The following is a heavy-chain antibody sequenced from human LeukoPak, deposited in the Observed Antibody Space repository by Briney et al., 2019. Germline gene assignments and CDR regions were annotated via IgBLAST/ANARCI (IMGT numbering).Heavy chain of an antibody. V-gene: IGHV3-23*01. CDR2: ISGSGGST. D-gene: IGHD3-10*01. J-gene: IGHJ2*01. CDR3: AKGQITMVRGASGYWYFDL. Sequence: PGGSLRLSCAASGFTFSSYAMSWVRQAPGKGLEWVSAISGSGGSTYYADSVKGRFTISRDNSKNTLYLQMNSLRAEDTAVYYCAKGQITMVRGASGYWYFDLWGRGTLVTVSS. CDR1: GFTFSSYA.